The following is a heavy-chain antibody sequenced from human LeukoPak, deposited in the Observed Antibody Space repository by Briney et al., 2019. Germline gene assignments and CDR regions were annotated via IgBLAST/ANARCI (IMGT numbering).Heavy chain of an antibody. CDR2: IIPIFGIA. D-gene: IGHD1-20*01. Sequence: SVKVSCMASGGTFSSYAISWVRQAPGQGLEWMGRIIPIFGIANYAQKFQGRVTITADKSTSTAYMELSSLRSEDTAVYYCARDQTRITGLFDYWGQGTLVTVSS. CDR1: GGTFSSYA. J-gene: IGHJ4*02. CDR3: ARDQTRITGLFDY. V-gene: IGHV1-69*04.